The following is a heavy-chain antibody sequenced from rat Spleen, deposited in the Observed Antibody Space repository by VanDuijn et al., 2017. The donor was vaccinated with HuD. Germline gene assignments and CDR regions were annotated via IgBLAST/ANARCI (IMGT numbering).Heavy chain of an antibody. CDR2: ISGSSGT. V-gene: IGHV5-34*01. CDR3: TSGYHYSGDWFAH. Sequence: EVQLVESGGGLVAPGGSLKLSCVASGFTFSDRGMNWIRQVPGKGLEWVAYISGSSGTIYYADTVRDRFTISRDNAKNTLYLQLSSLRSEDTALYYCTSGYHYSGDWFAHWGQGTLVTVSS. D-gene: IGHD1-1*01. J-gene: IGHJ3*01. CDR1: GFTFSDRG.